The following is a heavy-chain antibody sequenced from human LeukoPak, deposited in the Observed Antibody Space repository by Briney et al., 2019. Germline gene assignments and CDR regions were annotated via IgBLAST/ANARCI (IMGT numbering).Heavy chain of an antibody. CDR2: ISGSGGST. J-gene: IGHJ4*02. D-gene: IGHD6-19*01. V-gene: IGHV3-23*01. Sequence: AGGSLRLSCAASGFTFSSYAMSWVRQAPGKGLEWVSAISGSGGSTYYADSVKGRFTISRDNSKNTLYLQMNSLRAEDTAVYYCAKGIAVARKFEASYYFDYWGQGTLVTVSS. CDR3: AKGIAVARKFEASYYFDY. CDR1: GFTFSSYA.